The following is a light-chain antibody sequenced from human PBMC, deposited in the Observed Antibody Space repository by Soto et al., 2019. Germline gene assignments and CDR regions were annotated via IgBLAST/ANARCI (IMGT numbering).Light chain of an antibody. Sequence: QPVLTQSSSVSGSLGSSVKLTCTLSRRHSHYIIAWHQQQPGKAPRYLMKVEGSGSYNKGSGVPDRFSGSRSGADRYLTISNLQSDDEADYYCETWNDDTRVFGTGTKLTVL. CDR3: ETWNDDTRV. J-gene: IGLJ1*01. V-gene: IGLV4-60*03. CDR1: RRHSHYI. CDR2: VEGSGSY.